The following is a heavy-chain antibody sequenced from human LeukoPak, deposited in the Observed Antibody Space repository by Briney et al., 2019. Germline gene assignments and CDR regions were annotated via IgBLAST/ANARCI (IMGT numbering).Heavy chain of an antibody. CDR2: IRYDGNNK. D-gene: IGHD6-19*01. J-gene: IGHJ4*02. CDR3: AKDRWGAVASFDY. CDR1: GFPFSDYV. Sequence: GSLRLSCAASGFPFSDYVMHWVRQAPGKELEWVAVIRYDGNNKYYADSVKGRFTISRDNSKNMLYLQMNSLGTEDTAVYYCAKDRWGAVASFDYWGQGTLVTVSS. V-gene: IGHV3-30*02.